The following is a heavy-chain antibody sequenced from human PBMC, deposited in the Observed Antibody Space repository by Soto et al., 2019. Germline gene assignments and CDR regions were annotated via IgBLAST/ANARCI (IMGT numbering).Heavy chain of an antibody. D-gene: IGHD3-9*01. J-gene: IGHJ4*02. Sequence: PGGSLRLSCAASGFTFSSYGMHWVRQAPGKGLEWVAVIWYDGSNKYYADSVKGRFTISRDNSKNTLYLQMNSLRAEDTAVYYCARDLTYYDILTGYPTGPPRASIDYWGQGTLVTVSS. V-gene: IGHV3-33*01. CDR3: ARDLTYYDILTGYPTGPPRASIDY. CDR1: GFTFSSYG. CDR2: IWYDGSNK.